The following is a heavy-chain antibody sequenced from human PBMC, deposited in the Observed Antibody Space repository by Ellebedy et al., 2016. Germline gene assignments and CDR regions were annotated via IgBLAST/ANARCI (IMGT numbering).Heavy chain of an antibody. CDR2: IYPGDSDT. Sequence: GESLKISXKGSGYSFTSYWIGWVRQMPGKGLEWMGIIYPGDSDTRYSPSFQGQVTISADKSISTAYLQWSSLKASDTAMYYCAREGLYDYVWGSYRRGHWWFDPWGQGTLVTVSS. V-gene: IGHV5-51*01. CDR3: AREGLYDYVWGSYRRGHWWFDP. D-gene: IGHD3-16*02. CDR1: GYSFTSYW. J-gene: IGHJ5*02.